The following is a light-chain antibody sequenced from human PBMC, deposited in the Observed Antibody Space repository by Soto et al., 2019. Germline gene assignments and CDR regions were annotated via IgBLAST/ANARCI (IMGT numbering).Light chain of an antibody. CDR3: QQYNKGAVT. CDR2: GAS. CDR1: QSISRN. Sequence: SVSPGERGTISCRASQSISRNLAWYQQKLGQARRLLIYGASTRATGIAARFSGSGSGTEFTLTISSLQSEDFGVYFCQQYNKGAVTFGQGTKVDIK. V-gene: IGKV3-15*01. J-gene: IGKJ1*01.